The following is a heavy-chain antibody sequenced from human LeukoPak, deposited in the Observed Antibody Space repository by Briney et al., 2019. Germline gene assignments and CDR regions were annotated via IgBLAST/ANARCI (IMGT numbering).Heavy chain of an antibody. CDR2: ISPNDVNR. CDR3: AGSGSPGDY. Sequence: EGSLRLSCVGSGFNFSDYYMSWIRQAPGKGLEWISYISPNDVNRYYVDAVKGRFTVSRDNAKNSLFPQMKSLRVEDTAVYYCAGSGSPGDYWGQGTLVTVSS. CDR1: GFNFSDYY. D-gene: IGHD3-10*01. J-gene: IGHJ4*02. V-gene: IGHV3-11*01.